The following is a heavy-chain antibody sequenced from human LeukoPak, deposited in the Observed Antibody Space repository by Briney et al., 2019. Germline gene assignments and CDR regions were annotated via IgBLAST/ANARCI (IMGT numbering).Heavy chain of an antibody. CDR2: IDSSGGYM. Sequence: PGGSLRLSCEASGFTFNTYSMNWARQAPGKGLEWVSSIDSSGGYMFYADSVKGRFTISRDNAKNSLYLQMNSLRAEDTAVYYCGRSNFGAFDIWGQGTMVTVSS. V-gene: IGHV3-21*01. J-gene: IGHJ3*02. CDR1: GFTFNTYS. CDR3: GRSNFGAFDI. D-gene: IGHD1-1*01.